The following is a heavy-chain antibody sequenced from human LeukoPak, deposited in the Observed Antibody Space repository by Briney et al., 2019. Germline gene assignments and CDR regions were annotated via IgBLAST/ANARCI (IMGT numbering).Heavy chain of an antibody. D-gene: IGHD6-19*01. CDR3: ARLGEEIAVSGLKYCHYSHTDV. V-gene: IGHV4-59*01. Sequence: PSETLSLTCTVSGGSISSYYWSWIRQPPGKGLEWIGYIYYSGSTNYNPSLKRRVTISVDTSKNQFSLKVSSVTAADTAVYFCARLGEEIAVSGLKYCHYSHTDVWGSGTTVAVSS. J-gene: IGHJ6*03. CDR1: GGSISSYY. CDR2: IYYSGST.